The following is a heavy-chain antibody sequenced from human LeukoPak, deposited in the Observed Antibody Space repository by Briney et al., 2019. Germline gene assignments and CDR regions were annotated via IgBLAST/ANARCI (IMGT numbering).Heavy chain of an antibody. D-gene: IGHD3-22*01. Sequence: SETLSLTCTVPGGSISSSSYYWGWIRQPPGKGLEWIGSIYYSGSTYYNPSLKSRVTISVDTSKNQFSLKLSSVTAADTAVYYCARNTYYYETRHPFDPWGQGTLVTVSS. CDR3: ARNTYYYETRHPFDP. J-gene: IGHJ5*02. CDR2: IYYSGST. V-gene: IGHV4-39*01. CDR1: GGSISSSSYY.